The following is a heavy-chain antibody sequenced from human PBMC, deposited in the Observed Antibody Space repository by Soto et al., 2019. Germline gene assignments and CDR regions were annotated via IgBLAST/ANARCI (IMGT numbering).Heavy chain of an antibody. V-gene: IGHV1-69*13. D-gene: IGHD4-4*01. Sequence: GASVKVSCKASGGTFSSYAISWVRQAPGQGLEWMGGIIPIFGTANYAQKFQGRVTITADESTSTAYMELSSLRSEDTAVYYCARTENYSNYYYGMDVWGQGTTVTVSS. CDR2: IIPIFGTA. J-gene: IGHJ6*02. CDR1: GGTFSSYA. CDR3: ARTENYSNYYYGMDV.